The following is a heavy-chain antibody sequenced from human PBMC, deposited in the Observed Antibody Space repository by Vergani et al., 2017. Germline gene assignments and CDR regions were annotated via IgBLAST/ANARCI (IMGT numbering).Heavy chain of an antibody. CDR2: LFYGQTA. Sequence: QVQLQESGPGLVKPSETLSLTCTVSGDSLSSRNCYWGWIRQPPGKGLEWIGSLFYGQTAYYNPSLGSRVIISIVTSKNQFSLRLSAVTAADTAVYYCAGLNGDDMRLSEYWGQGTLVAVSS. CDR3: AGLNGDDMRLSEY. D-gene: IGHD4-17*01. V-gene: IGHV4-39*01. CDR1: GDSLSSRNCY. J-gene: IGHJ4*02.